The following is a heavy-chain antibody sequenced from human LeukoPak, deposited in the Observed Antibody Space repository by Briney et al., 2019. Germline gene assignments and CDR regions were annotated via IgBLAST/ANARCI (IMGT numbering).Heavy chain of an antibody. Sequence: PSETLSLTCTVSGGSVSSASYYWSWVRQPPEKGLEWIGYVYHTASTNYNPSLKSRVTISLDMSKNQFSLKLSSVTAADTAVYYCASVPTLGVFTPYGMDVWGQGTTVTVSS. J-gene: IGHJ6*02. CDR3: ASVPTLGVFTPYGMDV. V-gene: IGHV4-61*01. CDR2: VYHTAST. CDR1: GGSVSSASYY. D-gene: IGHD3-3*01.